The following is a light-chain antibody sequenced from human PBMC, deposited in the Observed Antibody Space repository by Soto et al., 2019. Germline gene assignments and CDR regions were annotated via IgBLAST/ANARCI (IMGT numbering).Light chain of an antibody. CDR1: SSDVGGYNY. J-gene: IGLJ2*01. V-gene: IGLV2-8*01. CDR2: EVS. Sequence: QSALTQPPSASGSPGQSVTISCTGTSSDVGGYNYVSWYQHHPGKAPKLMIYEVSKRPSGVPDRFSGSKSGNTASLTVSGLQADDEADYYCSSFTSQSSLIFGGGTKLTVL. CDR3: SSFTSQSSLI.